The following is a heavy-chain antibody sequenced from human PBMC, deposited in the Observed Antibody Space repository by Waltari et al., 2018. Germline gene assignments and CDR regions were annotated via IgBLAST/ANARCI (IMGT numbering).Heavy chain of an antibody. V-gene: IGHV4-59*11. CDR2: IYYSGST. CDR1: ISSHY. Sequence: ISSHYWRWIRQPPGKGLEWIGYIYYSGSTNYNPSLKSRVTISVDTSKNQFSLKLSSVTAADTAVYYCARGPTYYDFWSGYSYYYYYGMDVWGQGTTVTVSS. J-gene: IGHJ6*02. CDR3: ARGPTYYDFWSGYSYYYYYGMDV. D-gene: IGHD3-3*01.